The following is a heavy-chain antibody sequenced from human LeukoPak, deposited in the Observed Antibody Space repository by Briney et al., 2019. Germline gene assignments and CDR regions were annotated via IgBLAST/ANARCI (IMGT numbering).Heavy chain of an antibody. CDR2: ISGSGGST. J-gene: IGHJ3*02. CDR1: GFTFSDYS. V-gene: IGHV3-23*01. Sequence: GGSLRLSCAVSGFTFSDYSMNWVRQPPGKGLEWVSAISGSGGSTYYADSVKGRFTISRDNSKNTLYLQMNSLRAEDTAVYYCAKDSAGEYYYDSSGYAFDIWGQGTMVTVSS. D-gene: IGHD3-22*01. CDR3: AKDSAGEYYYDSSGYAFDI.